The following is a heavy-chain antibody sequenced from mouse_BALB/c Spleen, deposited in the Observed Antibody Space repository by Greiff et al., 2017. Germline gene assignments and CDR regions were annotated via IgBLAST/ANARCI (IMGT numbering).Heavy chain of an antibody. CDR2: VNPNNGGT. Sequence: VQLQQSGPELVKPGASVKISCKASGYTFTDYYMNWVKQSHGKSLEWIGLVNPNNGGTSYNQKFKGKATLTVDKSSSTAYMELRSLTSEDSAVYYCASYGSPWFAYWGQGTLVTVSA. CDR1: GYTFTDYY. V-gene: IGHV1-26*01. J-gene: IGHJ3*01. CDR3: ASYGSPWFAY. D-gene: IGHD1-1*01.